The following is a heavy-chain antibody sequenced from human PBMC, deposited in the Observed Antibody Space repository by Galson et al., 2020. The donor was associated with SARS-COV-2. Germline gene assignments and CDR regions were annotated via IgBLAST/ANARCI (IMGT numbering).Heavy chain of an antibody. CDR2: IAWADDK. D-gene: IGHD3-22*01. CDR3: ARISSSGYAVRYYFDY. CDR1: GFSLSTSGMC. Sequence: SGPTLVNPTPTLTLTCNFSGFSLSTSGMCVSWIRQATGKALAWLARIAWADDKFYSTSLKTRLTISKDTSKHQVVLTMTNMDPVDTATYYCARISSSGYAVRYYFDYWGQGTLFIVSS. J-gene: IGHJ4*02. V-gene: IGHV2-70*17.